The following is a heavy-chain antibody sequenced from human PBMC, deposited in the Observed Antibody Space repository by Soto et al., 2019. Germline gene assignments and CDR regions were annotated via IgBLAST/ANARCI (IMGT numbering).Heavy chain of an antibody. D-gene: IGHD1-26*01. CDR2: IVVGSGNT. V-gene: IGHV1-58*01. CDR3: AAGVGVGAPSYDY. CDR1: GFTFTSSA. J-gene: IGHJ4*02. Sequence: QMQLVQSGPEVKKPGTSVKVSCKASGFTFTSSAVQWVRQARGQRLEWIGWIVVGSGNTNYAQKFQERVTITRDMSTSTAYMGLSSLRSEDTAVYYCAAGVGVGAPSYDYWGQGTLVTVSS.